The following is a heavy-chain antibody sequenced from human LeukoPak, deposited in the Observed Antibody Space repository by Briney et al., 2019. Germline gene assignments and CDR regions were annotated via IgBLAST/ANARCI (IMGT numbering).Heavy chain of an antibody. D-gene: IGHD4-17*01. CDR1: GDSFSSHY. V-gene: IGHV4-59*11. CDR3: ARDLVTVTKGFDI. CDR2: TSHIGRT. J-gene: IGHJ3*02. Sequence: KSSETLSLTCAVSGDSFSSHYWTWIRQSPGTGLEWIGYTSHIGRTNYNPSLKSRVTISIETSKNQFSLKLRSVTAADTAVYYCARDLVTVTKGFDIWGQGTMVSVSS.